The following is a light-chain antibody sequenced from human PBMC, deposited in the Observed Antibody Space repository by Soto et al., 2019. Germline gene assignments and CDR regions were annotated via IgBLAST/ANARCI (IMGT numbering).Light chain of an antibody. J-gene: IGKJ4*01. CDR1: QGISHY. CDR3: QRSYDAQFT. V-gene: IGKV1-39*01. CDR2: GVS. Sequence: DIQLTQSPSSLSASVGDEVTITCRASQGISHYLTWYQQKPGRAPTLLIYGVSTLQSGVPSRFSGGGSGTDCTLTISNLQLEDFATYYCQRSYDAQFTFGGGTRVEIK.